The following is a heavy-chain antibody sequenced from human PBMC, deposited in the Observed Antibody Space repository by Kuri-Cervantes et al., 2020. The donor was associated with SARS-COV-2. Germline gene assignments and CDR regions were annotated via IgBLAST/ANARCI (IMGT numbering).Heavy chain of an antibody. CDR2: IYYSGST. J-gene: IGHJ4*02. CDR1: GGSISSSSYY. D-gene: IGHD5-24*01. Sequence: GSLRLSCTVSGGSISSSSYYWGWIRQPPGKGLEWIGSIYYSGSTYYNPSLKSRVTISVDTSKNQFSLKLSSVTAADTAVYYCARGEMATTGIDYWGQGTLVTVAS. CDR3: ARGEMATTGIDY. V-gene: IGHV4-39*01.